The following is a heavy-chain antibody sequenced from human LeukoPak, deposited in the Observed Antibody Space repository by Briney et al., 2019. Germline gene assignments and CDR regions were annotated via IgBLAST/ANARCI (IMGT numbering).Heavy chain of an antibody. J-gene: IGHJ4*02. CDR3: AKGAFWSF. D-gene: IGHD2-8*02. V-gene: IGHV3-30*02. CDR2: IRYDGSYK. Sequence: PGGSLRLSCAASGSSFSKYGMHWVRQAPGKGLEWVAFIRYDGSYKYYADSVQGRFSTFRDNSKNTLWLQMNSLTLEDTAVYYCAKGAFWSFWGQGSLVTVSS. CDR1: GSSFSKYG.